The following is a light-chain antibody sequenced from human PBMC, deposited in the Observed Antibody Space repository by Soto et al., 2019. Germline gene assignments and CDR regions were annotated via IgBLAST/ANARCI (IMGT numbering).Light chain of an antibody. CDR3: QVWDTTSPVI. V-gene: IGLV3-21*02. J-gene: IGLJ2*01. CDR1: NIEIKS. CDR2: DDG. Sequence: SYELTQPPSVSVAPGQTARITCGGNNIEIKSVHWYHQKPGQAPVLVVYDDGDRTTGIPERFSGSKSGNTATLTTSRVEAGDEADYYCQVWDTTSPVIFGGGTKLTVL.